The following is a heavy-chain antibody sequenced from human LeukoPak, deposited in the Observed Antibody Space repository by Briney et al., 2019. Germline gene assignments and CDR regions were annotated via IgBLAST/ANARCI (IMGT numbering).Heavy chain of an antibody. Sequence: SETLSLTCAVYGGSFSGYYWSWIRQPPGKGLEWIGEINHSGSTNYNPSLKSRVTISVGTSKNQFSLKLSSVTAADTAVYYCARGDVYDWGAFDIWGQGTRVTVSS. CDR3: ARGDVYDWGAFDI. CDR1: GGSFSGYY. D-gene: IGHD5/OR15-5a*01. J-gene: IGHJ3*02. V-gene: IGHV4-34*01. CDR2: INHSGST.